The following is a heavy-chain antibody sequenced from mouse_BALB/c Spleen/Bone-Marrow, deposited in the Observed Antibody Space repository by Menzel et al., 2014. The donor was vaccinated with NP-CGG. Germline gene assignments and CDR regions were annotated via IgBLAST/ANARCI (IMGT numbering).Heavy chain of an antibody. J-gene: IGHJ3*01. V-gene: IGHV2-2*02. CDR2: KWSGGST. Sequence: QVQLQQSGPGLVQPSQSLSITCTVSGFSLTSYGVHWVRQSPGKGLEWLGVKWSGGSTDYNAAFISRLSISKDNSKSQVSFKMNSLQANDTAIYYCARNYYGSSAYWGQGTLVTVSA. CDR1: GFSLTSYG. D-gene: IGHD1-1*01. CDR3: ARNYYGSSAY.